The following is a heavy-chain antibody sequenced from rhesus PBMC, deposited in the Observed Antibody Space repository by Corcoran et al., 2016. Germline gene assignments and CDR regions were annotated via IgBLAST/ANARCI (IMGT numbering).Heavy chain of an antibody. CDR2: ISSDGSNK. CDR1: GFTFSIYS. V-gene: IGHV3-54*02. CDR3: TRFDV. Sequence: EVQLVESGGGLVQPGGSLRLSCAASGFTFSIYSIHWVRQAPGKGLGWVASISSDGSNKYFADSVKDRFTISRDNSNNILYLQMNNLKLEDTAVYYCTRFDVWGPGVLVTVSS. J-gene: IGHJ5-1*01.